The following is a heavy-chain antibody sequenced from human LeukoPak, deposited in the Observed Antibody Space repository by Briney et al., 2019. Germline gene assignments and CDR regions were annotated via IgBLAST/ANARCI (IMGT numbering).Heavy chain of an antibody. Sequence: SETLSLTCAVYGGSXSGYYWSWIRQPPGKGLEWIGEINHSGSTNYNPSLKSRVTISVDTSKNQFSLKLSSVTAADTAVYYCARSYSRYRPPRYSDLWGRGTLVTVSS. CDR1: GGSXSGYY. V-gene: IGHV4-34*01. CDR2: INHSGST. D-gene: IGHD6-13*01. J-gene: IGHJ2*01. CDR3: ARSYSRYRPPRYSDL.